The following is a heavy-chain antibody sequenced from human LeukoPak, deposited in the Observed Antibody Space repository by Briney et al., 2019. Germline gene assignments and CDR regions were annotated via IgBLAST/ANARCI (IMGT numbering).Heavy chain of an antibody. D-gene: IGHD6-19*01. J-gene: IGHJ3*02. CDR3: ARAGQSLMSDAFDI. V-gene: IGHV3-30*04. CDR1: GFTFSSYA. CDR2: ISYDGSNK. Sequence: PGGSLRLSCAASGFTFSSYAMHWVRQAPGKGLEWVAVISYDGSNKYYADSVKGRFTISRDNSKNTLYLQMNSLRAEDTAVYYCARAGQSLMSDAFDIWGQGTMVTVSS.